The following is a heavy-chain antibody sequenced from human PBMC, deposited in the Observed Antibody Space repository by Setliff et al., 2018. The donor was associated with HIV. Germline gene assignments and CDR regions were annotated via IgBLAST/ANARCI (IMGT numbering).Heavy chain of an antibody. CDR1: GFIFSSYA. CDR2: IRGSGSGDTT. CDR3: AREDSSWYGSLDY. Sequence: LRLSCAASGFIFSSYAMTWVRQAPGKGLEWVSTIRGSGSGDTTHYADFVKGRFTISRDNSKNTVYLQMNSLRAEDMAIYYCAREDSSWYGSLDYWGQGTPVTV. J-gene: IGHJ4*02. D-gene: IGHD6-13*01. V-gene: IGHV3-23*01.